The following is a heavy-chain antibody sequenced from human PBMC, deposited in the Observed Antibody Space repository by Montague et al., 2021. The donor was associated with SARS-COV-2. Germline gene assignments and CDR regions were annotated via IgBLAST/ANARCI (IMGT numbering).Heavy chain of an antibody. CDR3: VKAPTMVRGVYFDY. J-gene: IGHJ4*02. V-gene: IGHV3-23*01. CDR1: GFNA. D-gene: IGHD3-10*01. Sequence: SLSLSCSASGFNAMSWVRQAPGKGLEWVSVISGSGGNTYYADSVKGRFTISRDNSKNTLYLQMSSLRAEDTAVYYCVKAPTMVRGVYFDYWGQGTLVTVSS. CDR2: ISGSGGNT.